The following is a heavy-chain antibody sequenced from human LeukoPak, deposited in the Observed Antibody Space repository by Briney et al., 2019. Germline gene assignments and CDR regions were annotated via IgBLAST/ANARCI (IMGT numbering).Heavy chain of an antibody. CDR2: IHTSGTT. CDR1: GDSMRSYY. D-gene: IGHD3-16*01. CDR3: ARGDYYDGGGRNWFDP. Sequence: SETPSLTCTVSGDSMRSYYWSFIRQPAGKGLECLGRIHTSGTTWYNASLKSRVTMSVDASKNQFSLRLTSVTAADTAVFYCARGDYYDGGGRNWFDPWSQGTLVTVSS. V-gene: IGHV4-4*07. J-gene: IGHJ5*02.